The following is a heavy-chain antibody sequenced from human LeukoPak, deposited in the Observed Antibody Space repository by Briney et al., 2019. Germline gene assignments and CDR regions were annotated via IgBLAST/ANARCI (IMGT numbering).Heavy chain of an antibody. CDR1: GLTFSGST. CDR2: IRDKAYNYAT. Sequence: GGSLRLSCAASGLTFSGSTMHWVRQASGKGLEWVGHIRDKAYNYATAYAASVKGRFTISRDDSKNTAYLQMNSLKTEDTAVYYCAKGQGYYGYYYGMDVWGQGTTVTVSS. D-gene: IGHD4-17*01. CDR3: AKGQGYYGYYYGMDV. V-gene: IGHV3-73*01. J-gene: IGHJ6*02.